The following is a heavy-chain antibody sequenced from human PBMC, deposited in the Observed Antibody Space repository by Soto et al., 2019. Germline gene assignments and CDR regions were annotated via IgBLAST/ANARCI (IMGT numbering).Heavy chain of an antibody. V-gene: IGHV3-23*01. CDR2: ISGSGGST. Sequence: EVQLLESGGGLVQPGGSLRLSCAASGFTFSSYAMSWVRQAPGKGLEWVSAISGSGGSTSYADSAKGRFTITRDNSKKTLYLQMNSLGAEDTAVYYCAKAIAAAGTIPRYYYYGMDVWGQGTTVTGSS. D-gene: IGHD6-13*01. CDR1: GFTFSSYA. J-gene: IGHJ6*02. CDR3: AKAIAAAGTIPRYYYYGMDV.